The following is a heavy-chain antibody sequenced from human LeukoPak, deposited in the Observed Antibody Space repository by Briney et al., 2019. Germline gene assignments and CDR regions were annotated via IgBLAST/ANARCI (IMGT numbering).Heavy chain of an antibody. Sequence: RTSETLSLTCTVSGYSISSGYYWGWIRQPPGKGLEWIGSIYHSGSTNYNPSLKSRVTISVDTSKKQFSLRLSSVTAADTAVYYCARGRTVRGVIKFYYYMDVWGKGTTVTVSS. J-gene: IGHJ6*03. CDR2: IYHSGST. CDR1: GYSISSGYY. V-gene: IGHV4-38-2*02. CDR3: ARGRTVRGVIKFYYYMDV. D-gene: IGHD3-10*01.